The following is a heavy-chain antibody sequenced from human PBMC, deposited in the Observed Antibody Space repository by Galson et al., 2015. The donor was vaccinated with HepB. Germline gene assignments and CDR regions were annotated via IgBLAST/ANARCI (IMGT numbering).Heavy chain of an antibody. CDR1: EDSVSSNGAA. CDR2: TYYRSKWYY. CDR3: ARSAGDLDY. J-gene: IGHJ4*02. Sequence: CAISEDSVSSNGAAWNWIRQSPSRGLEWLGRTYYRSKWYYGYAVSVKSRIAINPDTSKNQFSLHLNSVTPEDTAVYYCARSAGDLDYWGQGILVTVSS. V-gene: IGHV6-1*01. D-gene: IGHD7-27*01.